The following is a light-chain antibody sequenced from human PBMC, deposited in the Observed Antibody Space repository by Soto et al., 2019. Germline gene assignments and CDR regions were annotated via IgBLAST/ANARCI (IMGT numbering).Light chain of an antibody. J-gene: IGKJ2*01. CDR2: GAS. CDR3: QQYNNWPLYT. V-gene: IGKV3-15*01. CDR1: QSVSSN. Sequence: EVVKTEYPATLSVSPGERATLSCRASQSVSSNLAWYQQKPGQAPRLLIYGASTRATGIPARFSGSGSGTEFTLTISSLQSEDFAVYYCQQYNNWPLYTFGQGTKLEIK.